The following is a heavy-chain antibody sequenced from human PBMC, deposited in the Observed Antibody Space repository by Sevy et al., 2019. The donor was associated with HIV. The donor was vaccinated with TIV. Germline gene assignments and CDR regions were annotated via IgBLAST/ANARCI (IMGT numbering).Heavy chain of an antibody. J-gene: IGHJ4*02. CDR2: IWYDGSQE. Sequence: GGSLRLSCAASGFIFSNYGMHRVRQTPCKGLEWLAVIWYDGSQEYYADSVKGRFTVSRDNSKNTLYLQMNSLRAEDTAVYYCATNGRYTTSWPHFDYWGQGTLVTVSS. D-gene: IGHD2-2*01. CDR3: ATNGRYTTSWPHFDY. V-gene: IGHV3-33*01. CDR1: GFIFSNYG.